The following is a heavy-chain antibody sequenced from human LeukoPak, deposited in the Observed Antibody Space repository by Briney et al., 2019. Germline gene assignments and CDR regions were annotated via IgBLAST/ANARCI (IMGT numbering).Heavy chain of an antibody. CDR3: AKDRYYYDSSGYYYVPRSPFFDY. J-gene: IGHJ4*02. CDR1: GLTFSSYA. V-gene: IGHV3-23*01. Sequence: GGSLRLSCAASGLTFSSYAMSWVRQAPGKGLEWVSAISGSGGSTYYADSVKGRFTISRDNSKNTLYLQMNSLRAEDTAVYYCAKDRYYYDSSGYYYVPRSPFFDYWGQGTLVTVSS. CDR2: ISGSGGST. D-gene: IGHD3-22*01.